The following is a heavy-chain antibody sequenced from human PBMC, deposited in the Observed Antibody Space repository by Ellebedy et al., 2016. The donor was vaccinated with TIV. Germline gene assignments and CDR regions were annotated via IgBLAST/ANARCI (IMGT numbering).Heavy chain of an antibody. CDR2: IYSGGST. J-gene: IGHJ6*02. CDR1: GFTVSSNY. CDR3: ARDVATIPLMVSGYGMDV. D-gene: IGHD2-8*01. V-gene: IGHV3-66*01. Sequence: PGGSLRLSCAASGFTVSSNYMSWVRQAPGKGLEWVSIIYSGGSTYYAASVKGRFTISRDNSKNTLYLQMNTLRAEDTAVYYCARDVATIPLMVSGYGMDVWGRGTRVTVSS.